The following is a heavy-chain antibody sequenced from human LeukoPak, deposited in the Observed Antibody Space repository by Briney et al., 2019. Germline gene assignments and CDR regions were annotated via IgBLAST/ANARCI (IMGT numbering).Heavy chain of an antibody. CDR3: AKMGGTTTPD. CDR2: IIPTFVAT. CDR1: GDIFNHYA. Sequence: SVKVSFKAFGDIFNHYAINGVRQAPGQGLDDMGGIIPTFVATKIAPKFQGTVTITADKSSNTAYMELSSLRPEDTAVYYCAKMGGTTTPDSGQGSLV. D-gene: IGHD1-1*01. J-gene: IGHJ4*02. V-gene: IGHV1-69*06.